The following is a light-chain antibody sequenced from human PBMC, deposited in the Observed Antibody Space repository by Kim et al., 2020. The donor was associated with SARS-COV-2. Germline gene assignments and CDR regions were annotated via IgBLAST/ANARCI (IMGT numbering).Light chain of an antibody. J-gene: IGKJ1*01. CDR2: GAS. CDR1: QSVSSTY. CDR3: QLFGTTLWT. V-gene: IGKV3-20*01. Sequence: SPGDRATLSCRASQSVSSTYLAWYQQKPGQAPRLLIYGASSRATGIPDRFSGSGSGTDFTLTISRLEPEDFAVFYCQLFGTTLWTFGQGTKVDIK.